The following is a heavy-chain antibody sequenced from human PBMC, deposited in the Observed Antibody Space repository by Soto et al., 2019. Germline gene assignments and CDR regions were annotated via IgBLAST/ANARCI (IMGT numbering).Heavy chain of an antibody. CDR2: IDPSDSYT. CDR1: GYSFTSFW. V-gene: IGHV5-10-1*01. J-gene: IGHJ6*02. D-gene: IGHD4-17*01. Sequence: RWESLNISCKGSGYSFTSFWISWVRQMPGKGLEWMGRIDPSDSYTNYSPSLQGHVTISADKSISTAYLQWNSLKASDTAMYFCATTVTTGAYGMDGWGQGTTVTV. CDR3: ATTVTTGAYGMDG.